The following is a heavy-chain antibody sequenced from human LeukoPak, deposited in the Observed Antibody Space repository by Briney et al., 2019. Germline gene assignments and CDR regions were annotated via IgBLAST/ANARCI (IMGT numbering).Heavy chain of an antibody. Sequence: ASVKVSCKVSGYTLTELSMHWVRQAPGKGLEWMGGFDPEDGETIYAQKFQGRVTMTEDTSTDTAYMELSSLRSEDTAVYYCATGSSGRGGYYFDYWGQGTLVTVSS. CDR3: ATGSSGRGGYYFDY. CDR1: GYTLTELS. J-gene: IGHJ4*02. CDR2: FDPEDGET. V-gene: IGHV1-24*01. D-gene: IGHD2-15*01.